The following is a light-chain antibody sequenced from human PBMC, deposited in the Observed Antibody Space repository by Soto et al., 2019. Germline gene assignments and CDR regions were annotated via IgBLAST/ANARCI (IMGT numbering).Light chain of an antibody. CDR2: GAS. V-gene: IGKV3-20*01. CDR3: QQYRMSPNT. J-gene: IGKJ5*01. CDR1: QRVDDSH. Sequence: EIVLTQSPGTLSLSPVGVATLSCRASQRVDDSHLAWYQLRPGQAPRLLIYGASTRATGIPDRFSGSGSGTDFSLTIRGLKPEDFAVYYCQQYRMSPNTFGQGTRLE.